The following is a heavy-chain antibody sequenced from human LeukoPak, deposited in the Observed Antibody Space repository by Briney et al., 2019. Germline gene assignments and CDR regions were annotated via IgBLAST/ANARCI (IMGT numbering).Heavy chain of an antibody. CDR2: IIPIFGTA. CDR1: GGTFTNYA. D-gene: IGHD3-16*01. CDR3: AREQIYYDYVWGSYFFDY. J-gene: IGHJ4*02. Sequence: SVKVSCKASGGTFTNYAFNWVRQAPGQGLEWMGRIIPIFGTANYAQKFQGRVTITTDESTSTAYMELSSLRSEDTAVYYCAREQIYYDYVWGSYFFDYWGQGTLVTVSS. V-gene: IGHV1-69*05.